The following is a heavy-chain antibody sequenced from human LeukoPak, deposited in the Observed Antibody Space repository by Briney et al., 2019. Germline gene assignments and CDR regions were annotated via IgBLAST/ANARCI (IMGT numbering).Heavy chain of an antibody. CDR1: GFTFTSYW. J-gene: IGHJ4*02. CDR2: IKQDGNEK. V-gene: IGHV3-7*01. CDR3: ARKDYTSSWYFLY. D-gene: IGHD6-13*01. Sequence: GSLRLSCAASGFTFTSYWMSWVRQAPGKGLEWVANIKQDGNEKYYVDSVKGRFTISRDNAKNSLYLQMNSLRAEDTAVYYCARKDYTSSWYFLYWGQGTLVTVSS.